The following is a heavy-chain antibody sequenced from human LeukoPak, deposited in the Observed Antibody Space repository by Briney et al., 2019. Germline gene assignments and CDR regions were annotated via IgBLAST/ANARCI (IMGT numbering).Heavy chain of an antibody. CDR2: IYQSGNT. Sequence: SETLSLTCVVSDYSINSDYYWGWIRQPPGKGLEWIGSIYQSGNTYYNPSLKSRVTISEDTSMNRFSLKLTSVTAADTAVYYCASESGGYRNFDFWGQGTLVTVSS. J-gene: IGHJ4*02. D-gene: IGHD1-26*01. CDR1: DYSINSDYY. V-gene: IGHV4-38-2*01. CDR3: ASESGGYRNFDF.